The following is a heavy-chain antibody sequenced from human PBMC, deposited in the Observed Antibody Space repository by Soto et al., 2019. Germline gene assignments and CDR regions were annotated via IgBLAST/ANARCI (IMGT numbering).Heavy chain of an antibody. CDR3: ARGLITVSQYSGGWYYFHS. V-gene: IGHV4-39*07. J-gene: IGHJ4*02. D-gene: IGHD3-22*01. CDR2: IYSNDNT. CDR1: GGSVSSNSYS. Sequence: SETLSLTCTVSGGSVSSNSYSWGWVRQSPGKGLEWIGTIYSNDNTHYNPSLLSRVTISVHTSKNEFSLGLNSVTAADTAVYYCARGLITVSQYSGGWYYFHSWGQGTQVTVSS.